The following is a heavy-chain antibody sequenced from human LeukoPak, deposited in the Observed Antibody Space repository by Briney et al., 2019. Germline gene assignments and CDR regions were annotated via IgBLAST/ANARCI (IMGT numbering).Heavy chain of an antibody. D-gene: IGHD3-22*01. CDR2: IYYSGST. J-gene: IGHJ4*02. V-gene: IGHV4-59*08. Sequence: PSETLSLTCSVSGGSISSYYWIWLRQPPGKGLVWIGYIYYSGSTNYNPSLKSRVTITIDTSKNQFSLKLNSVTAADTAVYYCARHVTMSRLDYWGQGTLVTVSS. CDR1: GGSISSYY. CDR3: ARHVTMSRLDY.